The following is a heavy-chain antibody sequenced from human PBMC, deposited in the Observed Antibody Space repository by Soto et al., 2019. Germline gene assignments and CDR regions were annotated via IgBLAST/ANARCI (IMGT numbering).Heavy chain of an antibody. Sequence: QVQLVESGGGVVQPGRSLRLSCAASGFTFSSFALHWVRQAPGKGLECVAVMSYDGNNQYYADSVKGRFTLSRDNSKNTLYLQMNSLSAEDTAVYYCASGYYDFCSASADDVWGQGTTVTVSS. V-gene: IGHV3-30-3*01. CDR3: ASGYYDFCSASADDV. J-gene: IGHJ6*01. CDR2: MSYDGNNQ. D-gene: IGHD3-3*01. CDR1: GFTFSSFA.